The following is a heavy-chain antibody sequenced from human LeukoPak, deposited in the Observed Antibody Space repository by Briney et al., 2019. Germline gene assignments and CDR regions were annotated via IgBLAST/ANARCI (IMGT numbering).Heavy chain of an antibody. Sequence: PAVSLRFYCAASGFTFSIFGMNRVGQAPGKELLGVSTISRSSSHIYYADSVKGRFTISRDNAKNSLDLQMNSLRAEDTAVYYCARQSGSYDYYYGMDVWGQGTTVTVSS. CDR2: ISRSSSHI. J-gene: IGHJ6*02. V-gene: IGHV3-21*01. CDR3: ARQSGSYDYYYGMDV. CDR1: GFTFSIFG. D-gene: IGHD1-26*01.